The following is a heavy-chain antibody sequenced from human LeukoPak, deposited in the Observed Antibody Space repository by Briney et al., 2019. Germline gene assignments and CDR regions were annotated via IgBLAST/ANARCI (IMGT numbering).Heavy chain of an antibody. J-gene: IGHJ4*02. V-gene: IGHV4-39*07. Sequence: IPSETLSLTCTVTGGSITSNPYYWGWIRQPPGKGLEWIGSISFDGNSYYDPSLKSRVTVSRDTSKNQFSLKVNSVTAADTAVYYCARINGGIWGQGTLVTVSS. D-gene: IGHD2-8*01. CDR2: ISFDGNS. CDR3: ARINGGI. CDR1: GGSITSNPYY.